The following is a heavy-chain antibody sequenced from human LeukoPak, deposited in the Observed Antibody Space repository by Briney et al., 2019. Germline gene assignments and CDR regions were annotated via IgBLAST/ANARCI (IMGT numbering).Heavy chain of an antibody. D-gene: IGHD3-9*01. CDR3: ARASSLRYFDR. CDR1: GFTLSTYA. V-gene: IGHV3-33*01. Sequence: GGSLRLSCAASGFTLSTYAMHWARQAPAKGLEWVAVIWYDGSNKYYADSVKGRFTISRDNSKNTLYLQMNSLRAEDTAVYYCARASSLRYFDRWGQGTLVTVSS. J-gene: IGHJ4*02. CDR2: IWYDGSNK.